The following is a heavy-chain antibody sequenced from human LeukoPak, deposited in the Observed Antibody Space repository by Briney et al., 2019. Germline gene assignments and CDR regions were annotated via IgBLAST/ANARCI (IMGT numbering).Heavy chain of an antibody. D-gene: IGHD1-26*01. Sequence: EASVKVSCKASGGTFSSYAISWVRQAPGQGLEWMGGNIPIFGTANYAQKFQGRVTITADESTSTAYMELSSLRSDDTAVYYCTRESGSYHGNDYWGQGTLVTVSS. CDR2: NIPIFGTA. J-gene: IGHJ4*02. V-gene: IGHV1-69*13. CDR1: GGTFSSYA. CDR3: TRESGSYHGNDY.